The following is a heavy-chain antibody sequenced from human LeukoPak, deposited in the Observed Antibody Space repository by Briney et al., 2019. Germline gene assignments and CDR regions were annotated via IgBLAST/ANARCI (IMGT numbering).Heavy chain of an antibody. CDR2: INHSGST. CDR1: GGSFSGYY. CDR3: AIGVTVAIAARRGVFDY. J-gene: IGHJ4*02. V-gene: IGHV4-34*01. Sequence: SETLSLTCAVYGGSFSGYYWSWIRQPPGKGLEWIGEINHSGSTNYNPSLKSRVTISVDTPKNQFSLKLSSVTAADTAVYYCAIGVTVAIAARRGVFDYWGQGTLVTVSS. D-gene: IGHD6-6*01.